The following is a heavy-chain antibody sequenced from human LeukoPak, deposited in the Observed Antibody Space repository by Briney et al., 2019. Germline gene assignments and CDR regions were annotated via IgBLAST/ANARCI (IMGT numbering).Heavy chain of an antibody. Sequence: PGGSLRLSCAASGFTFSSYWMSWVRQAPGKGLEWVANIKQDGSEKYYVDSVKGRFTISRDNAKNSLYLQMNSLRAEDTAVYYCARGGYYYDSSGYFGYWGQGTLVTVSS. CDR2: IKQDGSEK. CDR3: ARGGYYYDSSGYFGY. J-gene: IGHJ4*02. D-gene: IGHD3-22*01. V-gene: IGHV3-7*01. CDR1: GFTFSSYW.